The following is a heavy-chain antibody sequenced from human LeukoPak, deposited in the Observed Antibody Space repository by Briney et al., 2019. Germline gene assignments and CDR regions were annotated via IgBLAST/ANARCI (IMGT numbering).Heavy chain of an antibody. Sequence: SVKVSCKASGGTFSSYVISWVRQAPGQGLEWMGGIIPIFGTANYAQKFQGRVTITTDESTSTAYMELSSLRSEDTAVYYCARATRHSSGYYYPTDYWGQGTLVTVSS. CDR2: IIPIFGTA. CDR1: GGTFSSYV. D-gene: IGHD3-22*01. CDR3: ARATRHSSGYYYPTDY. V-gene: IGHV1-69*05. J-gene: IGHJ4*02.